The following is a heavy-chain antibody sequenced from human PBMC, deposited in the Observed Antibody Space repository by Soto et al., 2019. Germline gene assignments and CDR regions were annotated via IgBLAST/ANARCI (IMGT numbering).Heavy chain of an antibody. Sequence: QVHLVQSGAEVKKPGASVKVSCKGSGYAFTTYGITWVRQAPGQGLEWMGWISAHKGNTNYAQKLQGRVTVPRDTPPSTAYMELRSLRSDDTAVYYCARGRYGDYWGQGALVTVSS. D-gene: IGHD1-1*01. CDR2: ISAHKGNT. CDR1: GYAFTTYG. CDR3: ARGRYGDY. V-gene: IGHV1-18*01. J-gene: IGHJ4*02.